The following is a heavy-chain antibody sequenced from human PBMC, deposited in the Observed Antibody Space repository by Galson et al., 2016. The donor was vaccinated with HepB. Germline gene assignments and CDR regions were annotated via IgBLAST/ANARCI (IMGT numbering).Heavy chain of an antibody. D-gene: IGHD3-16*01. CDR2: ITGGAGTT. V-gene: IGHV3-23*01. CDR3: ARAAGGVMGSYYFDH. CDR1: DFSFRSYA. Sequence: SLRLSCAASDFSFRSYAMARVRQAPGKGLEWVSTITGGAGTTFYADSVKGRFSISRDNSKNTLHLQITGLRAEDTAVYYCARAAGGVMGSYYFDHWGQGTLVTVSS. J-gene: IGHJ4*01.